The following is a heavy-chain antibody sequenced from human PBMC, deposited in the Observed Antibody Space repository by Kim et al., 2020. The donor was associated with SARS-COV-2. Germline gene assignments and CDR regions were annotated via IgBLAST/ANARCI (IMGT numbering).Heavy chain of an antibody. V-gene: IGHV3-11*01. Sequence: GGSLRLSCTASGFNLRDYYMTWIRQAPGKGLELISYIGRSGTDISYAESVKGRFTISWATAKNSLFLQMNSLRVDDTAVYYCTRDPRHLDYWCPGTLVTVSS. CDR1: GFNLRDYY. D-gene: IGHD3-3*02. CDR2: IGRSGTDI. CDR3: TRDPRHLDY. J-gene: IGHJ4*02.